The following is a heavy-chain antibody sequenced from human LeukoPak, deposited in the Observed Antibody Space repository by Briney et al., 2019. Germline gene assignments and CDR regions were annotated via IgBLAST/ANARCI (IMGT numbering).Heavy chain of an antibody. CDR2: IKQDGTET. CDR3: ARDSRSVVAAIRLSWFDP. J-gene: IGHJ5*02. D-gene: IGHD2-21*02. Sequence: GGSLRLSCAASGFTFSSYWMSWVRQAPGKGLEWVANIKQDGTETYYVDSVKGRFTISRDNAKDLLYLQMNSLRVEDTAVYYCARDSRSVVAAIRLSWFDPWGQGTLVTVSS. V-gene: IGHV3-7*04. CDR1: GFTFSSYW.